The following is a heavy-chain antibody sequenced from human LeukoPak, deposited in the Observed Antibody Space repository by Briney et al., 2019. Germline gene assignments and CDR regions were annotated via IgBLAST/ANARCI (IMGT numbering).Heavy chain of an antibody. V-gene: IGHV3-23*01. Sequence: GGSLRLSCAPSGFTFSSYATSWVRQAPGKGLEWVSAISGSGSSTYYADSVKSRFTISRDTSKNTLYLQMNSLRAEDTAVYYCARAENYGSGSYFDYWGQGTLVTVSS. CDR3: ARAENYGSGSYFDY. J-gene: IGHJ4*02. CDR1: GFTFSSYA. CDR2: ISGSGSST. D-gene: IGHD3-10*01.